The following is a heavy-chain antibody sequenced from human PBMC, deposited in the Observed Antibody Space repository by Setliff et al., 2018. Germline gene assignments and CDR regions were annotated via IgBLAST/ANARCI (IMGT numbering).Heavy chain of an antibody. V-gene: IGHV1-24*01. D-gene: IGHD3-10*01. CDR3: ATGRLLWFGELIKDAFDI. CDR2: FDPEDGET. CDR1: GYTLTELS. Sequence: ASVKVSCKVSGYTLTELSMHWVRQAPGKGLEWMGGFDPEDGETIYAQKLQGRVTMTEDTSTDTAYMELSSLRSEDTAVYYCATGRLLWFGELIKDAFDIWGQGTMVTVSS. J-gene: IGHJ3*02.